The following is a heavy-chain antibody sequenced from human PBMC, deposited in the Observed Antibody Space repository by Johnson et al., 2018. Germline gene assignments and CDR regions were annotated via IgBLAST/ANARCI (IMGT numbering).Heavy chain of an antibody. CDR1: GGSISSYY. CDR2: IYYSGST. V-gene: IGHV4-59*01. Sequence: QVQLQESGPGLVKPPETLSLTCTVSGGSISSYYWSWIRQPPGTGLEWIGYIYYSGSTNYNPSLKSRVTISVDTSKNQFPLTLSSVTAADTAVYYCARVFEAHTARSSWSTGDYYYYGMDVWGQGTTVTVSS. D-gene: IGHD6-13*01. J-gene: IGHJ6*02. CDR3: ARVFEAHTARSSWSTGDYYYYGMDV.